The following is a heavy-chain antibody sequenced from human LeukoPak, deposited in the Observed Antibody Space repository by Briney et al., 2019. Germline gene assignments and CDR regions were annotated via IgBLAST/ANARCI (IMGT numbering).Heavy chain of an antibody. J-gene: IGHJ4*02. CDR3: AREASNIEMATITAPGGFDY. CDR1: GFTFSNYA. V-gene: IGHV3-11*01. D-gene: IGHD5-24*01. CDR2: ISGSSGSTI. Sequence: GGSLRLSCAASGFTFSNYAMSWVRQAPGKGLEWVSAISGSSGSTIYYADSVKGRFTISRDNAKNSLYLQMNSLRAEDTAVYYCAREASNIEMATITAPGGFDYWGQGTLVTVSS.